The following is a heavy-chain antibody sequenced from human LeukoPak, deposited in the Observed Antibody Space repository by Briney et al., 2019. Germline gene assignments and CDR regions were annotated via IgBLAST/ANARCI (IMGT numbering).Heavy chain of an antibody. Sequence: SGGSLRLSCAASGFTFSSYWMSWVRQAPGKGLEWVANIKQDGSEKYYVDSVKGRFTISRDNAKNSLYLQMSSLRAEDTAVYYCATSFGVVNPFDYWGQGTLVTVSS. CDR3: ATSFGVVNPFDY. CDR1: GFTFSSYW. V-gene: IGHV3-7*01. CDR2: IKQDGSEK. D-gene: IGHD3-3*01. J-gene: IGHJ4*02.